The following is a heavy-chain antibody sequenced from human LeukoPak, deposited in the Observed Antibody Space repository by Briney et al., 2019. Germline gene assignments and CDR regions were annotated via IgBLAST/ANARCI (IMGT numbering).Heavy chain of an antibody. V-gene: IGHV1-2*04. CDR3: ARSGPSSSWYFWFDP. D-gene: IGHD6-13*01. Sequence: ASVTVSCTASGYTFTGYYMHWVRQAPGQGLEWMGRINANSGGTNYAQKFQGWVTMTRDTSISTVYMELSRLRSDDTAVYYCARSGPSSSWYFWFDPWGQGTLVTVSS. CDR1: GYTFTGYY. CDR2: INANSGGT. J-gene: IGHJ5*02.